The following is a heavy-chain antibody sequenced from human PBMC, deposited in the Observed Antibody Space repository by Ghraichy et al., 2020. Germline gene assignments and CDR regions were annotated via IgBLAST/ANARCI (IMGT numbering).Heavy chain of an antibody. CDR1: GGSFSGYY. D-gene: IGHD4-17*01. CDR2: INHSGST. Sequence: SETLSLTCAVYGGSFSGYYWSWIRQPPGKGLEWIGEINHSGSTNYNPSLKSRVTISVDTSKNQFSLKLSSVTAADTAVYYCARGLPTRVFDYWGQGTLVTVSS. CDR3: ARGLPTRVFDY. J-gene: IGHJ4*02. V-gene: IGHV4-34*01.